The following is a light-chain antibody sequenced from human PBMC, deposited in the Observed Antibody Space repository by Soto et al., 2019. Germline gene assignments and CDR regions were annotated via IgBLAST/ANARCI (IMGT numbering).Light chain of an antibody. CDR3: QQYGGPPPLI. CDR1: QSVSSY. Sequence: EIVVTQSPGTLSLSPWERATLSCRASQSVSSYLAWYQQKPGQAPRLLLYDASNRATGIPARFSGSGSGTDFTLTISILEPEDFAMYYCQQYGGPPPLILGGGTKVDIK. V-gene: IGKV3-20*01. J-gene: IGKJ4*01. CDR2: DAS.